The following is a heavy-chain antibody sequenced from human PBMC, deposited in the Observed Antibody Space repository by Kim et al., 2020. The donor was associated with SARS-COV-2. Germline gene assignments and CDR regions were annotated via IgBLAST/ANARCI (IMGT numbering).Heavy chain of an antibody. CDR3: ARTEGGVGVVAATFDY. CDR2: IYYSGNT. V-gene: IGHV4-31*03. CDR1: GGSISSGGDY. Sequence: SETLSLTCTVSGGSISSGGDYWSWIRQHPGKGLEWIGYIYYSGNTYYNPSLKSRVSISVDTSKNQFSLNLNSVTAADTAVYYCARTEGGVGVVAATFDYWGQGTLVTVSS. J-gene: IGHJ4*02. D-gene: IGHD2-15*01.